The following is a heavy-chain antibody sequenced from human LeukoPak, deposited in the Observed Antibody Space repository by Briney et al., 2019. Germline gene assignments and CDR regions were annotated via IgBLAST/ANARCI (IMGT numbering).Heavy chain of an antibody. J-gene: IGHJ4*02. Sequence: SETLSLTCTVSGGSIRSYYWSWIRQPPGKGLEWIGYIYFSGSTSYNPSLKSRVTISVDRSKNQFSLKLSFVAAADTAVYYCARSYDTNFDYWGQGTLVTVSS. D-gene: IGHD3-3*01. V-gene: IGHV4-59*01. CDR2: IYFSGST. CDR1: GGSIRSYY. CDR3: ARSYDTNFDY.